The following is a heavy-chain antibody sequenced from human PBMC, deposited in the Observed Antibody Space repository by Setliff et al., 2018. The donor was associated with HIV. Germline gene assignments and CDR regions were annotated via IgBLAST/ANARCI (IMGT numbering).Heavy chain of an antibody. CDR2: INPNSGGT. CDR1: GYTFTGYY. D-gene: IGHD4-4*01. V-gene: IGHV1-2*06. Sequence: ASVKVSCKTSGYTFTGYYMHWVRQAPGQGREWMGRINPNSGGTNYAQKFQGRVTMTRDTSVSTAYMELSRLRSDDTAVYYCAKRKGNYDYYFDYWGQGTLVTVSS. J-gene: IGHJ4*02. CDR3: AKRKGNYDYYFDY.